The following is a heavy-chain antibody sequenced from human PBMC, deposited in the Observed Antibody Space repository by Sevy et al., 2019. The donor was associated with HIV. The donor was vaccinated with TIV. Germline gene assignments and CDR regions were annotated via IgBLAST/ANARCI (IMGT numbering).Heavy chain of an antibody. D-gene: IGHD4-17*01. V-gene: IGHV3-30-3*01. J-gene: IGHJ6*02. Sequence: GGSLRLSCAASGFAFSNYYAMYWVRQAPGKGLKWVALISYDGNDKYYGNSVKGRFTISRDNFKNTLYLQRNSLTAEETAVYYCARPRANYVDNYFFYAMDVWGQGTTVTVSS. CDR3: ARPRANYVDNYFFYAMDV. CDR2: ISYDGNDK. CDR1: GFAFSNYYA.